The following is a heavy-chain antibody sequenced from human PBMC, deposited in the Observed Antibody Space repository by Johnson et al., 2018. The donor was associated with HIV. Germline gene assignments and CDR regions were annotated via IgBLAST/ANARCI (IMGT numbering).Heavy chain of an antibody. CDR2: SGSGGST. D-gene: IGHD2/OR15-2a*01. J-gene: IGHJ3*02. Sequence: VQLVESGGGLVQPGGSLRLSCAASGFTVGSKYMIWVRLAPGEGLEWVSAISGSGGSTYYADSAKGRFTISRDNSKNTLYLQMKSVTAEDTAVYYCARDPFPRFFAFDMWGQGTVVTVSS. CDR1: GFTVGSKY. V-gene: IGHV3-23*04. CDR3: ARDPFPRFFAFDM.